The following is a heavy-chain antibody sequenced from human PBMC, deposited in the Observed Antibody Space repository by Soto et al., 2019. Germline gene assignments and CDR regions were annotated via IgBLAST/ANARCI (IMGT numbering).Heavy chain of an antibody. CDR3: AKDMYYYDSSGYYRYQSFDY. Sequence: GESLKISCQGSGYTFSTYWIGWVRQMPGKGLEWMGIIYPGDSDTKYSPAFQGQVTISRDNSKNTLYLQMNSLRAEDTAVYYCAKDMYYYDSSGYYRYQSFDYWGQGTLVTVSS. CDR2: IYPGDSDT. J-gene: IGHJ4*02. V-gene: IGHV5-51*01. D-gene: IGHD3-22*01. CDR1: GYTFSTYW.